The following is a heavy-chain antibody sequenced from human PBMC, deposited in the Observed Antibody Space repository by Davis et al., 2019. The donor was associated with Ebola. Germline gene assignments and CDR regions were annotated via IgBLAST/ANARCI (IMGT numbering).Heavy chain of an antibody. CDR3: VRVYSGSYDP. Sequence: PGGSLRLSCAASGFTFSSYWMSWVRQAPGKGLEWVANIKQGGDERYYVDSVKGRFIISRDDAKNLLYLQMNSLSAEDTAVYYCVRVYSGSYDPWGQGTLVTVSS. D-gene: IGHD1-26*01. J-gene: IGHJ5*02. V-gene: IGHV3-7*01. CDR2: IKQGGDER. CDR1: GFTFSSYW.